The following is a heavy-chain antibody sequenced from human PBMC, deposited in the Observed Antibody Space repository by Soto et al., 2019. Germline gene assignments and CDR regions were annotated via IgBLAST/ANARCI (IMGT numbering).Heavy chain of an antibody. CDR2: IIPIFGTA. J-gene: IGHJ6*02. V-gene: IGHV1-69*13. Sequence: ASVKVSCKASGGTFSSYAISWMRQAPGQGLEWMGGIIPIFGTANYAQKFQGRVTITADESTSTAYMELSSLRSEDTAVYYCARAANYNSLWDYYYYGMDVWGQGTTVTVSS. D-gene: IGHD1-1*01. CDR3: ARAANYNSLWDYYYYGMDV. CDR1: GGTFSSYA.